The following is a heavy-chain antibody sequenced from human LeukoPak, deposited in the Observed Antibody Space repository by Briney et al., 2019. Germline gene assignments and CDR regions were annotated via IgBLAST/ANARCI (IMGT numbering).Heavy chain of an antibody. CDR2: ISSSSSYI. CDR1: GFTFSSYS. J-gene: IGHJ6*03. V-gene: IGHV3-21*01. D-gene: IGHD6-13*01. Sequence: GGSLRLSCAASGFTFSSYSMNWVRQAPGKGLEWVSSISSSSSYIYYADSAKGRFTISRDNAKNSLYLQMNSLRAEDTAVYYCARDTWQQLVLYYYYMDVWGKGTTVTVSS. CDR3: ARDTWQQLVLYYYYMDV.